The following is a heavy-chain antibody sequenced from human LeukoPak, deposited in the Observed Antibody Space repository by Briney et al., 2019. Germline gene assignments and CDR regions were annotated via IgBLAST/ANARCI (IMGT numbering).Heavy chain of an antibody. D-gene: IGHD3-16*01. Sequence: SETLSLTCAVYGGSFSGYYWSWIRQPPGKGLEWIGEINHSGSTNYNPSLKSRGTISVDTSKNQFSLKLSSVTAADTAVYYCARVSGGTHFDYWGQGTLVTVSS. CDR1: GGSFSGYY. V-gene: IGHV4-34*01. CDR3: ARVSGGTHFDY. CDR2: INHSGST. J-gene: IGHJ4*02.